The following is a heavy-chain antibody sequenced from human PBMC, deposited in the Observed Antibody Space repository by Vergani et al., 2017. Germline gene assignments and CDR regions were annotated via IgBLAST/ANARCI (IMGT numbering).Heavy chain of an antibody. CDR2: IHTGGST. CDR3: ARSRPSCTSGSYPAI. Sequence: QVKLQESGPGLLKPSQTLSLTCTVSGESIRSGSHYWSWIRQPAGKGPGWIGHIHTGGSTDLNPSFKSRVSISVDTSKSQFSLKLNSVTVADTAVYYCARSRPSCTSGSYPAIRGQGTLVTVSS. V-gene: IGHV4-61*02. D-gene: IGHD1-26*01. CDR1: GESIRSGSHY. J-gene: IGHJ4*02.